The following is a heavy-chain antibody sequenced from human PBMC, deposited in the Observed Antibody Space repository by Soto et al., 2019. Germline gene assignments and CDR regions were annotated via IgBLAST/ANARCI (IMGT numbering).Heavy chain of an antibody. D-gene: IGHD3-3*01. V-gene: IGHV3-23*01. Sequence: GGSLRLSCAASGFTFSSYAMSWVRQAPGKGLEWVSAISGSGGSTYYADSVKGRFTISRDNSKNTLYLQMNSLRAEDTAVYYCAKSPFAYYDFWSGYYMGYYYYYMDVWGKGTTVTVSS. J-gene: IGHJ6*03. CDR3: AKSPFAYYDFWSGYYMGYYYYYMDV. CDR1: GFTFSSYA. CDR2: ISGSGGST.